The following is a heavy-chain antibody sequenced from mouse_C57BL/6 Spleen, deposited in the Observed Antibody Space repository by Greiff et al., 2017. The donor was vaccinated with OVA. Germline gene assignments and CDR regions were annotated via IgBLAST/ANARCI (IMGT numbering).Heavy chain of an antibody. Sequence: EVQLQQSGGGLVKPGGSLKLSCAASGFTFSDYGLHWVRQAPEKGLAWVAYISSGSSTIYYADSVKGRFTISRDNAKNTLFLQMTSLRSEDTAMYYCARDDYDEGYAMDYWGQGTSVTVSS. CDR2: ISSGSSTI. CDR1: GFTFSDYG. D-gene: IGHD2-4*01. V-gene: IGHV5-17*01. CDR3: ARDDYDEGYAMDY. J-gene: IGHJ4*01.